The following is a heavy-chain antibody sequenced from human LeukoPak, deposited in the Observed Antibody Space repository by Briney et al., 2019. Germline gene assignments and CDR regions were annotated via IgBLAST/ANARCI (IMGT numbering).Heavy chain of an antibody. V-gene: IGHV3-30*02. CDR3: ARVSQGYSSSSLRYYYYYMDV. D-gene: IGHD6-6*01. CDR1: GFTFSSYG. CDR2: IRYDGSNK. Sequence: GGSLRLSCAASGFTFSSYGMHWVRQAPGKGLEWVAFIRYDGSNKYYADSVKGRFTISRDNAKNSLYLQMNSLRAEDTAVYYCARVSQGYSSSSLRYYYYYMDVWGKGTTVTVSS. J-gene: IGHJ6*03.